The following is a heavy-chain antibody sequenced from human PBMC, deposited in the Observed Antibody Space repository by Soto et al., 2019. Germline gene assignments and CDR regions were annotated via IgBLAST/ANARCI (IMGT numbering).Heavy chain of an antibody. V-gene: IGHV4-39*01. CDR1: GESICSSSYY. D-gene: IGHD2-21*02. CDR3: ARQRTTVVTQAYFDH. Sequence: PSLTCIVSGESICSSSYYWGWIRQPPGKGLEWIGSIYYSGRTYYNPSFKSRVTISIDTSKNQFSLKLSSVTATDTAVYYCARQRTTVVTQAYFDHWGQGALVTVSS. J-gene: IGHJ4*02. CDR2: IYYSGRT.